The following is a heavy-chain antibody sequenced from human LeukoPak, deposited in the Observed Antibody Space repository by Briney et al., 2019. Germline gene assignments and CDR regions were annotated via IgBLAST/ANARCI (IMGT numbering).Heavy chain of an antibody. J-gene: IGHJ6*04. CDR1: GYSISSGYY. D-gene: IGHD3-9*01. V-gene: IGHV4-38-2*02. Sequence: SETLSLTCTVSGYSISSGYYWGWIRQPPGKGLEWIGSIYHSGSTYYNPSLKSRVTISVDTSKNQFSLKLSSVTAADTAVYYCARDAPYYDILTGYYRRGAIRDVWGKGTTVTVSS. CDR3: ARDAPYYDILTGYYRRGAIRDV. CDR2: IYHSGST.